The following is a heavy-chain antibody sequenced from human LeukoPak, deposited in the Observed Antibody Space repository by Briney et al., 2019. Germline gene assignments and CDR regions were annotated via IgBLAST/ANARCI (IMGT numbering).Heavy chain of an antibody. V-gene: IGHV1-2*02. Sequence: ASVKVSCKASGYTFTGSYMHWVRQAPGQGLERMGWINPNSGGTNYAQKFQGRVTITRDTSISTAYMELSRLTSDDTAVYYCARDLNEWLRLGGLDYWGQGTLVTVSS. J-gene: IGHJ4*02. CDR3: ARDLNEWLRLGGLDY. CDR1: GYTFTGSY. CDR2: INPNSGGT. D-gene: IGHD5-12*01.